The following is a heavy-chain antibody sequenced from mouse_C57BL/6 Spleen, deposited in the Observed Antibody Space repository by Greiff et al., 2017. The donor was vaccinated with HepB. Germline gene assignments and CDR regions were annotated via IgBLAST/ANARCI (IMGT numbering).Heavy chain of an antibody. CDR3: ARTDSNYEGCAMDC. CDR1: GYTFTSYG. D-gene: IGHD2-5*01. V-gene: IGHV1-81*01. J-gene: IGHJ4*01. CDR2: IYPRSGNT. Sequence: VQLQQSGAELARPGASVKLSCKASGYTFTSYGISWVKQRTGQGLEWIGEIYPRSGNTYYNDKFKGKATLTADKSSSTAYMELRSLTSEDSAVYLYARTDSNYEGCAMDCWGQGASVTVSS.